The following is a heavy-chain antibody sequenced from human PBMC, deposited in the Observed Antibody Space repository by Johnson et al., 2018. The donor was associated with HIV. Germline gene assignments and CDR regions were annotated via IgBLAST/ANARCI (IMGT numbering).Heavy chain of an antibody. CDR3: ARVSLAYSYGYDAFDI. V-gene: IGHV3-7*01. D-gene: IGHD5-18*01. J-gene: IGHJ3*02. CDR1: GFTFSSYW. CDR2: IKQDGSEK. Sequence: VQLVESGGGLVQPRGSLRLSCAASGFTFSSYWMSWVRQAPGTGLEWVANIKQDGSEKYYVDSVKGRFTISSDNSKNTLYLQMNSLRTEDTAVYYCARVSLAYSYGYDAFDIWGQGTMVTVSS.